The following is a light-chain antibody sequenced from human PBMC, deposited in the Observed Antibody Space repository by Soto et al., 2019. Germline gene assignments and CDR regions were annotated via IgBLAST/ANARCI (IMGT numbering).Light chain of an antibody. J-gene: IGKJ5*01. Sequence: EIVLTQSPGTLSLSPGERATLSCRASQSVSSSYLAWYQQKPGQAPRLLIYGASSRATGIPDRFSGNGSGTDFTLTISRLEPEDFAMYYCHQYGSSPPVTFGQGTRLEIK. CDR3: HQYGSSPPVT. CDR2: GAS. CDR1: QSVSSSY. V-gene: IGKV3-20*01.